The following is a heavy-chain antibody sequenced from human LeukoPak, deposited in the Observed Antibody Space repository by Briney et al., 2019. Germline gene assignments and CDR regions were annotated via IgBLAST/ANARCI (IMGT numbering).Heavy chain of an antibody. J-gene: IGHJ4*02. CDR3: ASASSGQEGFDY. V-gene: IGHV4-39*07. CDR1: GGSISSGDYY. CDR2: INHSGST. Sequence: SETLSLTCTVSGGSISSGDYYWSWIRQPPGKGLEWIGEINHSGSTNYNPSLKSRVTISVDTSKNQFSLKLSSVTAADTAVYYCASASSGQEGFDYWGQGTLVTVSS.